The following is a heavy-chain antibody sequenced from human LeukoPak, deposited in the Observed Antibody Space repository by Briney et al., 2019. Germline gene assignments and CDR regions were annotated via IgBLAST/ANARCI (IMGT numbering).Heavy chain of an antibody. J-gene: IGHJ4*02. Sequence: GASVKVSCKSSGYTFTHSYIHWVRQAPGQGPEWMGVINPNGGSTTYAQKFKGRVTMTRDASTSTVYMDLSSLRSDDTAVYYCARFPSGNAYNYYFDYWGQGTLVTVSS. CDR1: GYTFTHSY. CDR3: ARFPSGNAYNYYFDY. V-gene: IGHV1-46*01. CDR2: INPNGGST. D-gene: IGHD5-24*01.